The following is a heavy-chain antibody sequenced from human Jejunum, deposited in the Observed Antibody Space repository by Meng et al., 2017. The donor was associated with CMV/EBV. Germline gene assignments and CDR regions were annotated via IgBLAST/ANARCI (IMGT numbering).Heavy chain of an antibody. Sequence: EVQLLESXXXXXQXXGXXRLSCAAAEFSVSSHCLIWVRQAPGKGPEWVSIIYSGGSTYYADSVKGRFTISRDSSKNTLYLQMNSLRVEDTAVYYCARDVYSSSLNWGYWGRGTMVTVYS. CDR2: IYSGGST. CDR1: EFSVSSHC. V-gene: IGHV3-66*01. CDR3: ARDVYSSSLNWGY. D-gene: IGHD6-6*01. J-gene: IGHJ4*02.